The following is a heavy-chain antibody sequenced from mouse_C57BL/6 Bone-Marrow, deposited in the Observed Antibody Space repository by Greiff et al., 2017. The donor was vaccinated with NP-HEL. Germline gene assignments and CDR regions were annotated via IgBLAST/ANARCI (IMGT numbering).Heavy chain of an antibody. V-gene: IGHV1-55*01. Sequence: QVQLQQPGAELVKPGASVKMSCKASGYTFTSYWITWVKQRPGQGLEWIGDIYPGSGSTNYNEKFKSKATLTVDTSSSTAYMQLSSLTSEDSAVYYCARSPYGSSPYWYFDVWGTGTTATVSS. J-gene: IGHJ1*03. CDR1: GYTFTSYW. D-gene: IGHD1-1*01. CDR2: IYPGSGST. CDR3: ARSPYGSSPYWYFDV.